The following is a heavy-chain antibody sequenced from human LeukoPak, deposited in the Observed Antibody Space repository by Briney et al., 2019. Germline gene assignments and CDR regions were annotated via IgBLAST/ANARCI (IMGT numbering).Heavy chain of an antibody. CDR2: MNPNSSNT. CDR3: AREVAAAGTPISG. J-gene: IGHJ4*02. CDR1: GYTYTSYD. D-gene: IGHD6-13*01. Sequence: ASVKVSCKASGYTYTSYDINWVRPATGKGLEWMGWMNPNSSNTGYAQKFQGRVPMTRNTSISTAYMELSSLRSEDTAVYYCAREVAAAGTPISGWGQGTLVTVSS. V-gene: IGHV1-8*01.